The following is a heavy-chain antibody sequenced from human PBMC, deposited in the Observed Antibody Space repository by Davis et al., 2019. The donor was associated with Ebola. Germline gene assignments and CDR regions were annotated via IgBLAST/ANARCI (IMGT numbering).Heavy chain of an antibody. V-gene: IGHV4-61*01. CDR3: AREIRDGDSYPLDY. CDR2: IYYSGST. CDR1: GGSVSGGSYY. D-gene: IGHD2-21*02. Sequence: PSETLSLTCTVSGGSVSGGSYYWSWIRQPPGKGLEWIGYIYYSGSTNYNPSLKSRVTISVDTSKNQFSLKLRSVTAADTGVYYCAREIRDGDSYPLDYWGQGTLVTVSS. J-gene: IGHJ4*02.